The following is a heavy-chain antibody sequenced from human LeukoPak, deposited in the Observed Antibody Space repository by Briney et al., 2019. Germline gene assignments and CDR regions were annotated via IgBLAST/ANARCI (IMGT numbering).Heavy chain of an antibody. J-gene: IGHJ4*02. Sequence: GGSLRLSCAASGFTFDDSGMRWVRQAPGKGLEWVSGIHWNGGRIAYGDSVKGRFTISRDNAKNSLYLQMNSLRAEDTAFYYCARGANPLPLDYWGQGTLVTVSS. CDR2: IHWNGGRI. CDR1: GFTFDDSG. V-gene: IGHV3-20*04. CDR3: ARGANPLPLDY. D-gene: IGHD1-26*01.